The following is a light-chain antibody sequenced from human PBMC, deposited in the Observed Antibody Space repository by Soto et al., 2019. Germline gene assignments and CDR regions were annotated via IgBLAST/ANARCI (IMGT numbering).Light chain of an antibody. CDR2: AAS. CDR1: QSISSY. J-gene: IGKJ1*01. Sequence: DIQMTQSPSSLSASVGDRVTITCRASQSISSYLNWYQQNPGKAPKLLIYAASSLQSGVPSRFSGSGSGTEVTLAISSLQPEDFATYYCQQSYSTLWTFGKGTKVEVK. V-gene: IGKV1-39*01. CDR3: QQSYSTLWT.